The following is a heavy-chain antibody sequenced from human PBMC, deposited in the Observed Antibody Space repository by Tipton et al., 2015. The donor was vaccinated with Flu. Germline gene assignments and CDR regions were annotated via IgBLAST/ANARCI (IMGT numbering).Heavy chain of an antibody. CDR3: ARHTGDSVRGVIDY. CDR2: IHRSGNT. CDR1: GDSIGSDYY. J-gene: IGHJ4*02. Sequence: GSLRLSCSVSGDSIGSDYYWGWIRQPPGKGLEWLGNIHRSGNTYYNSSFKSRVTISLDKSKNQFSLRLVSMTATDTAVYYCARHTGDSVRGVIDYWGQGTLATVSS. D-gene: IGHD3-10*02. V-gene: IGHV4-38-2*01.